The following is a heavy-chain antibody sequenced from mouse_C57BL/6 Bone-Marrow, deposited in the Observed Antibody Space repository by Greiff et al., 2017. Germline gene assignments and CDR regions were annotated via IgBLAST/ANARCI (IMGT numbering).Heavy chain of an antibody. Sequence: EVKLMESGPGLVKPSQSLSLTCSVTGYSITSGYYWNWIRQFPGNKLEWMGYISYDGSNNYNPSLKNRISITRDTSKNQFFLKLNSVTTEDTATYYGAREDGNYARYFDVWGTGTTVTVSS. CDR3: AREDGNYARYFDV. CDR2: ISYDGSN. V-gene: IGHV3-6*01. J-gene: IGHJ1*03. CDR1: GYSITSGYY. D-gene: IGHD2-1*01.